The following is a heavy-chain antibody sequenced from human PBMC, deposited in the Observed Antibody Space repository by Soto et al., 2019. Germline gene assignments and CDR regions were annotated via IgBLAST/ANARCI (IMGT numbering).Heavy chain of an antibody. CDR2: IWYDGSNK. CDR1: GFTFSSYG. V-gene: IGHV3-33*01. D-gene: IGHD4-17*01. CDR3: AREGRDYGDYSLDY. Sequence: QVQLVESGGVVVQPGRSLRLSCAASGFTFSSYGMHWVRQAPGKGLEWVAVIWYDGSNKYYADSVKGRFTISRDNSKNTLYLQMNSMRAEDTAVYYCAREGRDYGDYSLDYWGQGTLVTVSS. J-gene: IGHJ4*02.